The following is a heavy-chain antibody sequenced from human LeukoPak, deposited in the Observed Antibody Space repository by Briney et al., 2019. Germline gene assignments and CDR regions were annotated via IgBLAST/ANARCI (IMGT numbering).Heavy chain of an antibody. CDR1: GFTFSNAW. Sequence: GGSLRLSCAASGFTFSNAWMSWVRQAPGKGLGWVGRIKSKTDGGTADYAAPVKGRFTISRDDSKNTLYLQMNSLKTEDTAVYCCTTLASMVRGVVHFDYWGQGTLVTVSS. J-gene: IGHJ4*02. V-gene: IGHV3-15*01. D-gene: IGHD3-10*01. CDR2: IKSKTDGGTA. CDR3: TTLASMVRGVVHFDY.